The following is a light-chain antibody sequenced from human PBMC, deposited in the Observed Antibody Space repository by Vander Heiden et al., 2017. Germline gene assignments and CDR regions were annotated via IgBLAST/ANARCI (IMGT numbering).Light chain of an antibody. CDR1: QSVSRY. CDR3: QQSDTWPIT. V-gene: IGKV3-11*01. Sequence: EIVLTQSPATLSLSPGERATLSCRASQSVSRYLAWYQQKPGQSPRLLIYDASNRATGIPARFSGSGSGTDFTLGISSLEPEDFAVYYCQQSDTWPITFGQWTRLEL. CDR2: DAS. J-gene: IGKJ5*01.